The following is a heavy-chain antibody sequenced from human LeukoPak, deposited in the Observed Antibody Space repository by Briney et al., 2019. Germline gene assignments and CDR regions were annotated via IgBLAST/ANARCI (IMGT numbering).Heavy chain of an antibody. V-gene: IGHV3-30*04. CDR2: ISYDGSNK. Sequence: GGSLRLSCAASGFTFSSYAMHWVRQAPDKGLEWVAVISYDGSNKYYADSVKGRFTISRDNSKNTLYLQMNSLRAENTAVYYCAREDAPYCSSTSCYYYYGMDVWGKGTTVTVSS. D-gene: IGHD2-2*01. CDR3: AREDAPYCSSTSCYYYYGMDV. J-gene: IGHJ6*04. CDR1: GFTFSSYA.